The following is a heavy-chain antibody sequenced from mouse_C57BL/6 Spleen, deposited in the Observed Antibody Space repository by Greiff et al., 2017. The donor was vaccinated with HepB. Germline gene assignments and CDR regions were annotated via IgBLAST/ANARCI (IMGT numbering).Heavy chain of an antibody. CDR2: ISYDGSN. CDR3: ARERGFGTY. J-gene: IGHJ3*01. D-gene: IGHD3-1*01. Sequence: ESGPGLVKPSQSLSLTCSVTGYSITSGYYWNWIRQFPGNKLEWMGYISYDGSNNYNPSLKNRISITRDTSKNQFFLKLNSVTTEDTATYYCARERGFGTYWGQGTLVTVSA. V-gene: IGHV3-6*01. CDR1: GYSITSGYY.